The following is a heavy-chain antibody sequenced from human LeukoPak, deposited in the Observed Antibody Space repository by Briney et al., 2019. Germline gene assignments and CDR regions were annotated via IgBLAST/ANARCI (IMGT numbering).Heavy chain of an antibody. CDR1: GFTFSTHA. V-gene: IGHV3-23*01. J-gene: IGHJ6*02. CDR2: VTSGGST. Sequence: GGSLRLSCAASGFTFSTHAMSWVRQAPGKGLEWVSAVTSGGSTYNADSVKGRFTISRDDSKNMLYLQMKSLRAEDAAVYYCAKGQTYYDTLTGYPRYYYYGMDVWGQGTTVTVAS. CDR3: AKGQTYYDTLTGYPRYYYYGMDV. D-gene: IGHD3-9*01.